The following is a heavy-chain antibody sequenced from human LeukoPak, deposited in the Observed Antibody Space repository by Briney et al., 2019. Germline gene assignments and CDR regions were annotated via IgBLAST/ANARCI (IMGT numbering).Heavy chain of an antibody. CDR2: IYTSGST. J-gene: IGHJ3*02. Sequence: PSETLSLTCTVSGGSISSYYWSWLRQPAGKGLEWIGRIYTSGSTNYNPSLKSRVTMSVDTSKNQFSLKLSSVTAADTAVYYCARAPLVVVPAAIRDAFDIWGQGTMVTVSS. V-gene: IGHV4-4*07. D-gene: IGHD2-2*02. CDR1: GGSISSYY. CDR3: ARAPLVVVPAAIRDAFDI.